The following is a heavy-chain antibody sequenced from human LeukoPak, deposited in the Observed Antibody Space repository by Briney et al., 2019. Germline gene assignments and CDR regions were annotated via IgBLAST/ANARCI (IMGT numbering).Heavy chain of an antibody. CDR3: ARQGAAEVTWFDP. CDR1: GGSISSSSYY. J-gene: IGHJ5*02. V-gene: IGHV4-39*01. Sequence: SETLSLTCTVSGGSISSSSYYWGWIRQPPGKGLEWIGSIYHSGSTYYNPSLKSRVTISVDTSKNQFSLKLSSVTAADTAVYYCARQGAAEVTWFDPWGQGTLVTVSS. D-gene: IGHD6-13*01. CDR2: IYHSGST.